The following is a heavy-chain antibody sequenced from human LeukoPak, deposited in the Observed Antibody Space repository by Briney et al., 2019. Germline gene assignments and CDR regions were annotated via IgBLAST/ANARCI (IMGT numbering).Heavy chain of an antibody. J-gene: IGHJ4*02. D-gene: IGHD5-24*01. CDR2: ISSSGSTI. V-gene: IGHV3-11*01. Sequence: GGSLRLSCAASGFTFSDCYMSWIRQAPGKGLDWVSYISSSGSTIYYADSVKGRFTISRDNAKNSLYLQLDSLRAEDTAVYYCARVSRDGYNLPDYWGQGTPVTVSS. CDR1: GFTFSDCY. CDR3: ARVSRDGYNLPDY.